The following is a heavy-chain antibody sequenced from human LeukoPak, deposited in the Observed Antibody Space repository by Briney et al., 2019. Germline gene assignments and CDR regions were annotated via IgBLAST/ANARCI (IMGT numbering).Heavy chain of an antibody. CDR3: AKYSSGYYYH. Sequence: GGSLRLSCAASGLTVSSNYMSWVRQAPGKGLEWVSVIYSGGSTYYADSVKGRFTISRDNSKNTLYLQMNSLRAEDTAVYYCAKYSSGYYYHWGQGTLVTVPS. CDR1: GLTVSSNY. CDR2: IYSGGST. J-gene: IGHJ5*02. V-gene: IGHV3-53*01. D-gene: IGHD3-22*01.